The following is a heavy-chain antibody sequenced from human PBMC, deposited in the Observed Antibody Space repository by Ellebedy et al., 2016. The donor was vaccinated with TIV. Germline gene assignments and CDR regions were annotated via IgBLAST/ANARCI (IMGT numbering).Heavy chain of an antibody. J-gene: IGHJ4*02. D-gene: IGHD7-27*01. CDR1: GFTFDDYA. CDR3: AREGWELGPGDFDY. V-gene: IGHV3-21*01. Sequence: GGSLRLXXAASGFTFDDYAMHWVRQAPGKGLEWVSSISSSSSYIYYADSVKGRFTISRDNAKNSLYLQMNSLRAEDTAVYYCAREGWELGPGDFDYWGQGTLVTVSS. CDR2: ISSSSSYI.